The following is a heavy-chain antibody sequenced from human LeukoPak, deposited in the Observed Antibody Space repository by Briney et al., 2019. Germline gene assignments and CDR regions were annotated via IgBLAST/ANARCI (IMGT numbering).Heavy chain of an antibody. CDR3: ARDGVWGNSFTDY. D-gene: IGHD3-16*01. Sequence: PVASVKVSCKASGYTFTTYSISWVRQAPAQGLEWMGWISAYNCKTNFAQKFQGRITMTTDTSTSTAYMELRSLRSDDTAVYYCARDGVWGNSFTDYWGQGTLVTVSS. V-gene: IGHV1-18*01. CDR2: ISAYNCKT. J-gene: IGHJ4*02. CDR1: GYTFTTYS.